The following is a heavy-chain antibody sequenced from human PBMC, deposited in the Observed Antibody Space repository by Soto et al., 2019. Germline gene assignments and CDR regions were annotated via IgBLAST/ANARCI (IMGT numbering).Heavy chain of an antibody. V-gene: IGHV3-33*01. CDR1: GFTFSSYG. CDR3: ARDHLPGIAAAGDYYYGMDV. Sequence: QVQLVESGGGVVQPGRSLRLSCAASGFTFSSYGMHWVRQAPGKGLEWVAVIWYDGSNKYYADSVKGRFTISRDNSKNTLYLQMNSLRAEDTAVYYCARDHLPGIAAAGDYYYGMDVWGQGTTFTVSS. D-gene: IGHD6-13*01. J-gene: IGHJ6*02. CDR2: IWYDGSNK.